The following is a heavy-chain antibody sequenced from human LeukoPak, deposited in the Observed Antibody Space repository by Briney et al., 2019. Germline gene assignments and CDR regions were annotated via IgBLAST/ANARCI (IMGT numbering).Heavy chain of an antibody. V-gene: IGHV3-74*01. CDR1: GFTFSNYW. J-gene: IGHJ4*02. CDR2: INTDGSST. Sequence: GGSLRLSCAASGFTFSNYWMHWVRQAPGKGLVWVSHINTDGSSTTYGDSAKGRFTVSRANAKNTLFLQMNSLRVEDTAVYYCARGTAATAGIDYWGQGTLVTVSS. CDR3: ARGTAATAGIDY. D-gene: IGHD6-13*01.